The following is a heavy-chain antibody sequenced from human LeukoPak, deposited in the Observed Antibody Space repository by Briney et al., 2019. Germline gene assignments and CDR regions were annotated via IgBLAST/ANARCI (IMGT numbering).Heavy chain of an antibody. CDR2: IYHSGST. Sequence: SETLSLTCTVSGGSISSGGYYWSWIRQPPGKGPEWIGYIYHSGSTYYNPSLKSRVTISVDRSKNQFSLKLSSVTAADTAVYYCARDRGAAAGYDYWGQGTLVTVSS. J-gene: IGHJ4*02. D-gene: IGHD6-13*01. CDR1: GGSISSGGYY. V-gene: IGHV4-30-2*01. CDR3: ARDRGAAAGYDY.